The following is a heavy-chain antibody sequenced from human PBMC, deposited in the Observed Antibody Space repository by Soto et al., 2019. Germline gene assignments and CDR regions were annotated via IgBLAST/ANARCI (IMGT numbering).Heavy chain of an antibody. J-gene: IGHJ6*03. CDR3: VRETRGFRDDDSEPHQYYYMDV. CDR2: IADDGSDT. D-gene: IGHD5-12*01. CDR1: GFTFSAHW. V-gene: IGHV3-74*01. Sequence: EVQLVESGGGLVQPGGSLRLTCAASGFTFSAHWMDWVRQAPGKGLVWVSRIADDGSDTAYADSVKGRFTLSRDNAKNTLYLQMNSLRAEDTGVYYCVRETRGFRDDDSEPHQYYYMDVWGKGTTVTVSS.